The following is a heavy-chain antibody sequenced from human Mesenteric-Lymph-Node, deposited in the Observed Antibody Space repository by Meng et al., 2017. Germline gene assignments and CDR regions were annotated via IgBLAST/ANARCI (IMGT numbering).Heavy chain of an antibody. CDR2: INPNSGGT. CDR3: ARGPIKQLTGSYFDY. D-gene: IGHD7-27*01. V-gene: IGHV1-2*06. J-gene: IGHJ4*02. Sequence: ASVKVSCKASGYTFTGYYMHWVRQAPGQGREGMGRINPNSGGTNYAQKFQGRVTMTRDTSISTAYMELSRLRSDDTAVYYCARGPIKQLTGSYFDYWGQGTLVTVSS. CDR1: GYTFTGYY.